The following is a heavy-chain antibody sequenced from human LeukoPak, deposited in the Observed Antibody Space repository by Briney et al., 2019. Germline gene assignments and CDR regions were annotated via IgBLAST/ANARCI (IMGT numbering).Heavy chain of an antibody. CDR1: GGAITTYY. Sequence: SETLSLTCALSGGAITTYYWNWIRQSPGKGLEWSGHISDSGSTNYNPSLKSRVTISIDTSKNQFSLKLSSVTAADAAVYYCAFLHTAYSGSYSDYWGQGTLVTVSS. J-gene: IGHJ4*02. CDR3: AFLHTAYSGSYSDY. D-gene: IGHD1-26*01. CDR2: ISDSGST. V-gene: IGHV4-59*01.